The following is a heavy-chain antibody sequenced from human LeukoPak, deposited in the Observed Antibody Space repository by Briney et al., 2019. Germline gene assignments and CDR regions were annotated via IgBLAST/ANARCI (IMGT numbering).Heavy chain of an antibody. CDR2: ISGSGGST. CDR3: AKAEYYYDSSGYYPTGY. V-gene: IGHV3-23*01. J-gene: IGHJ4*02. Sequence: SGGSLRLSCAASGFTFSTYGMHWVRQAPGKGLEWVSAISGSGGSTYYANSVKGRFTISRDNSKNTLYLQMNSLRAEDTAVYYCAKAEYYYDSSGYYPTGYWGQGTLVTVSS. CDR1: GFTFSTYG. D-gene: IGHD3-22*01.